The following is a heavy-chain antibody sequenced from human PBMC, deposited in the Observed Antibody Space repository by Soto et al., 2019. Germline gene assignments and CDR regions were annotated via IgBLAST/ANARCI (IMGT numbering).Heavy chain of an antibody. D-gene: IGHD6-13*01. V-gene: IGHV3-23*01. J-gene: IGHJ4*02. CDR1: GFTFSSYA. CDR2: ISGSGGST. CDR3: AKGMGSNWPHSAYFDS. Sequence: PGESLKISCAASGFTFSSYAMSWVRQAPGKGLEWVSVISGSGGSTNYADSVKGRFTISRDNSKNTLYLQMNSLRAEDTAVYYCAKGMGSNWPHSAYFDSWGQGTLVTVSS.